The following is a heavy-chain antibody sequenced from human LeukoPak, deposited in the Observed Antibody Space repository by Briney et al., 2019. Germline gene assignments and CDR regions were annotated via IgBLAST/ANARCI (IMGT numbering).Heavy chain of an antibody. CDR1: GYTFTGYY. J-gene: IGHJ3*02. V-gene: IGHV1-2*02. D-gene: IGHD6-19*01. Sequence: ASVKVSCKASGYTFTGYYMHWVRQAPGQGLEWMGWINPNSGGTNYAQNFQGRVTMTRDTSISTAYMELSRLRSDDTALYYCARASGWYSDAFDIWGQGTMVTVSS. CDR2: INPNSGGT. CDR3: ARASGWYSDAFDI.